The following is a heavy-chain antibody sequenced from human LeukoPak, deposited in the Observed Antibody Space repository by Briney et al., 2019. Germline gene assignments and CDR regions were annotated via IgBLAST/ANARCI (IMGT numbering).Heavy chain of an antibody. Sequence: GGSLRLSCVASGFTVSSTYMSWVRQAPGKGLEWVSVIYIGGSTYYADSVKGRFTISRDNSENTLYLQMNSLRAEDTAVYYCARDNYGGNLDCWGQGTLVTVSS. CDR1: GFTVSSTY. V-gene: IGHV3-53*01. D-gene: IGHD4-23*01. CDR2: IYIGGST. J-gene: IGHJ4*02. CDR3: ARDNYGGNLDC.